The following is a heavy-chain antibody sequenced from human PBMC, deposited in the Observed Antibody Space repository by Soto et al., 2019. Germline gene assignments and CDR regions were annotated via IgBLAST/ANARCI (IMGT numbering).Heavy chain of an antibody. CDR2: ISAYNGYT. CDR3: ARDCASSGYYYRGNDY. CDR1: GYTFTSYG. V-gene: IGHV1-18*01. J-gene: IGHJ4*02. Sequence: QVQLVQSGAEVKKPGASVKVSCKASGYTFTSYGISWVRQAPGQGLEWMGWISAYNGYTNYAQTLQGRVTMTTDTSTSTAYMELGSLRSADTSGYYCARDCASSGYYYRGNDYWGQGTLVTVSS. D-gene: IGHD3-22*01.